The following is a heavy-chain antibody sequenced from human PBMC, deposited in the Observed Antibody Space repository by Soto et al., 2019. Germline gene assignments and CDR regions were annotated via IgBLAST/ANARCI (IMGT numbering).Heavy chain of an antibody. D-gene: IGHD3-9*01. Sequence: GWSLRLSCAASGFTFPGYVMSWVRQAPGQGLEWISSVTGNGGRTYYADSVKGRFTISRDNSKNTLYLQMNSLRAEDTALYYCASPQTGYPLRWGQGTAGTVSS. V-gene: IGHV3-23*01. J-gene: IGHJ4*02. CDR1: GFTFPGYV. CDR3: ASPQTGYPLR. CDR2: VTGNGGRT.